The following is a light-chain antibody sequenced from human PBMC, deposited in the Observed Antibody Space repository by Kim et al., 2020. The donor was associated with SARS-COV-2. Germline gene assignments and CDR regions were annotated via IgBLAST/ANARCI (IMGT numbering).Light chain of an antibody. Sequence: QAGLIHPPSVSKGLGQTATLTCTGNSNKVGNQGAGWLQQHQSHPPKLLSYRNNNRPSGISERLSAPRSGNTATLTITGLQPEDEADYYCSAWNSSLSAWVFGGGTKLTVL. V-gene: IGLV10-54*01. CDR2: RNN. CDR3: SAWNSSLSAWV. CDR1: SNKVGNQG. J-gene: IGLJ3*02.